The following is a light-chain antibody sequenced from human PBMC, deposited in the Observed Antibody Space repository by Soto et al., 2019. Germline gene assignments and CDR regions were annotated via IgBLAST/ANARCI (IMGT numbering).Light chain of an antibody. CDR2: EVN. CDR3: NSYAGSSNV. Sequence: QSVLAHPPSASGSPGQSVAISCTGTSSDVGGYNYVSWYQQHPGKAPKLMIYEVNKRPSGVPDRFSGSKSGNTASLTVSGLQAEDEADYYCNSYAGSSNVFVTGTKVTVL. J-gene: IGLJ1*01. V-gene: IGLV2-8*01. CDR1: SSDVGGYNY.